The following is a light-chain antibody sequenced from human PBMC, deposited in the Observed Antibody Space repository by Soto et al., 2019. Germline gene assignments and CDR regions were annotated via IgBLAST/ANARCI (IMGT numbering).Light chain of an antibody. CDR3: QQYGSSPPIT. Sequence: EIALTQSPGTLSLSPGERATLSCRASQTLSNSFIAWYQHKPGQAPRLLVYDTSTRATGIPDRYSSSGSGTEFTLTISSLQSEDFAVYYCQQYGSSPPITFGQGTRLEIK. CDR1: QTLSNSF. CDR2: DTS. J-gene: IGKJ5*01. V-gene: IGKV3-20*01.